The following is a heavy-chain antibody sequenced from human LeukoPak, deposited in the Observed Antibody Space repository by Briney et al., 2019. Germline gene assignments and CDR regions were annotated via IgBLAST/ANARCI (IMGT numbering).Heavy chain of an antibody. Sequence: GESLKISCKGSGYSFTSYWIAWVRQMPGKGLEWMGSIYPGDSDTRYSPSFQGQVTISADKSINTAYLQWSGLKASDTAMYYCARLGTVVVARYFDYWGQGTLVTVSS. D-gene: IGHD2-21*01. CDR3: ARLGTVVVARYFDY. CDR2: IYPGDSDT. V-gene: IGHV5-51*01. CDR1: GYSFTSYW. J-gene: IGHJ4*02.